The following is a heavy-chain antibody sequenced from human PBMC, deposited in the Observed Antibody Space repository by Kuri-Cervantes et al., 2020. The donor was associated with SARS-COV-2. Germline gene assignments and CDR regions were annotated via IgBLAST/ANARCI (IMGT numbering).Heavy chain of an antibody. CDR3: ARGINGYFFFYYLDV. CDR1: YGTLTGYQ. V-gene: IGHV4-34*01. Sequence: SETLSLTCALYYGTLTGYQWSWIRQPPGKGLEWMGGINHRGDTYYNPSLEGRVTISRDTSENKFSLRLSSVTAADTAVYYCARGINGYFFFYYLDVWGKGTTVTVSS. D-gene: IGHD3-22*01. CDR2: INHRGDT. J-gene: IGHJ6*03.